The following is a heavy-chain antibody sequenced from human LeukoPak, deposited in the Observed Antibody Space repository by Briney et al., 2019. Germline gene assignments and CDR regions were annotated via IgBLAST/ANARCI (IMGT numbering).Heavy chain of an antibody. CDR1: GEPFNGYY. D-gene: IGHD3-3*01. J-gene: IGHJ4*02. CDR3: AREWRTIFGVVTFDY. Sequence: SETLSLTCAVYGEPFNGYYWNWIRQSPGKGLEWIGEINHSGSTYYNPSLKSRVTISVDTSKNQFSLKLSSVTAADTAVYYCAREWRTIFGVVTFDYWGQGTLVIVSS. V-gene: IGHV4-34*01. CDR2: INHSGST.